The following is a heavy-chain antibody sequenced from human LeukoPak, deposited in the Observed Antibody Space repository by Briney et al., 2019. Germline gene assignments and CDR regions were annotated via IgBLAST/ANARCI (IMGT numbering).Heavy chain of an antibody. Sequence: GGSLRLSCAASGFTFSSYAMSWVRQVPGKGLEWVSAISGSGGSTYYADSVKGRFTISRDNSKNTLYLQMNSLRAEDTAVYYCAKIGTWDFWSGQPDYWGQGTLVTVSS. CDR1: GFTFSSYA. D-gene: IGHD3-3*01. J-gene: IGHJ4*02. CDR2: ISGSGGST. CDR3: AKIGTWDFWSGQPDY. V-gene: IGHV3-23*01.